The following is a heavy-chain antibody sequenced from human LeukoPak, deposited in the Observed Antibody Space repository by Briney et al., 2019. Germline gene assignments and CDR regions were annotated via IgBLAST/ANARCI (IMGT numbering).Heavy chain of an antibody. CDR3: ARGGFMGSYAFDI. D-gene: IGHD3-10*01. CDR2: ISGSGGST. Sequence: GGSLRLSCAASGFTFSSYGMSWVRQAPGKGLEWVSGISGSGGSTYYADSVKGRFTISRDNSKNTLYLQMNSLRAEDTAVYYCARGGFMGSYAFDIWGQGTMVTVSS. J-gene: IGHJ3*02. V-gene: IGHV3-23*01. CDR1: GFTFSSYG.